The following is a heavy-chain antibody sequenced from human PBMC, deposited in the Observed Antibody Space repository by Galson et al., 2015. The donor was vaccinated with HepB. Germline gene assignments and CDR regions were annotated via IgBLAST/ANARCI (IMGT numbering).Heavy chain of an antibody. CDR1: GFIFTSYG. CDR3: AREQQELVTRSHYYGLDV. D-gene: IGHD6-13*01. V-gene: IGHV3-33*08. J-gene: IGHJ6*02. Sequence: SLRLSCAASGFIFTSYGMHWVRRAPGKGLEWVAIIWYDGSNKYYADSVKGRFTISRDNSKNTLYLQMNSLRAEDTAVYYCAREQQELVTRSHYYGLDVRGQGTTVTVSS. CDR2: IWYDGSNK.